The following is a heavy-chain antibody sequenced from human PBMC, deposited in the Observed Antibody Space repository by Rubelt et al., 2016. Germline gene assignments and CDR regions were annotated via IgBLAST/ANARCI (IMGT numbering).Heavy chain of an antibody. CDR3: ARGLLWLGELLPRYFDH. Sequence: QVQLQQWGAGLLKPSETLSLTCAVHGGSFSGYYWTWIRQPPGKGLEWIGDINHSGTTNYNPSLKSRATVTMDTSQRQFSLKLSSVTVADTAVYYCARGLLWLGELLPRYFDHWGQGGLVTVSS. CDR1: GGSFSGYY. V-gene: IGHV4-34*02. J-gene: IGHJ4*02. D-gene: IGHD3-10*01. CDR2: INHSGTT.